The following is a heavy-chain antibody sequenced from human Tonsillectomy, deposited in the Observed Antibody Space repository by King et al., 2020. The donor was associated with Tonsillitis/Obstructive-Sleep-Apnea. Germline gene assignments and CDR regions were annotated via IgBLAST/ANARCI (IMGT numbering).Heavy chain of an antibody. CDR2: INPSDGIT. CDR3: ARDDVVGRYIDY. J-gene: IGHJ4*02. V-gene: IGHV1-46*01. CDR1: GYTLTRYY. D-gene: IGHD2-2*01. Sequence: QLVQSGAEVKKPGASVKVSCKASGYTLTRYYIHWIRQAPRQGLEWMGIINPSDGITTYAQKFQGRVTMTMDTSKSTVYMELSSLGSEETAVYYCARDDVVGRYIDYWGQGTLVTVSS.